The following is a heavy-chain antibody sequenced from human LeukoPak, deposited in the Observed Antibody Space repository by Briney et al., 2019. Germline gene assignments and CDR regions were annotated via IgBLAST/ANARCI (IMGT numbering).Heavy chain of an antibody. J-gene: IGHJ3*02. CDR1: GGSISSYY. CDR3: ARVAPHLYGSRNSAFDI. Sequence: SETLSLTCTVSGGSISSYYWSWIRQPPGKGLEWIGYIYYSGSTNYNPSLKSRVTISVDTSKNQFSLKLSSVTAADTAVYYCARVAPHLYGSRNSAFDIWGQGTMVTVS. CDR2: IYYSGST. D-gene: IGHD3-10*01. V-gene: IGHV4-59*01.